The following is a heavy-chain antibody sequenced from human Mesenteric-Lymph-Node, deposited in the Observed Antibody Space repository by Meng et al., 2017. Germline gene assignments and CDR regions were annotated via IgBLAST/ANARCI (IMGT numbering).Heavy chain of an antibody. CDR2: IYYSGST. CDR3: ARVGWRQWSFDL. D-gene: IGHD5-18*01. CDR1: GASVSSDIHY. V-gene: IGHV4-30-4*08. Sequence: VRLQESGPGLVRPSETLSPTCTVSGASVSSDIHYWSWIRQPPGKGLEWIGYIYYSGSTYYNPSLRSRITISVDTSKNQFSLKLSSVTAADTAVYYCARVGWRQWSFDLWGRGTLVTVSS. J-gene: IGHJ2*01.